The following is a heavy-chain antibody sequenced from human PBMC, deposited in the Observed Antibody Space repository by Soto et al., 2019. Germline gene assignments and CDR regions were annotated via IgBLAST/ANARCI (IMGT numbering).Heavy chain of an antibody. J-gene: IGHJ4*02. CDR2: IYYSVST. CDR1: GDSISSGGYY. Sequence: PTETLSLTCTVYGDSISSGGYYWSWIHQHPGKGLEWIGYIYYSVSTYYNPSLKSRVTISVDTSKNQFSMKLSSVTAADTAVYYCAREIHGDRSSRFECSGKENLVIVSS. CDR3: AREIHGDRSSRFEC. V-gene: IGHV4-31*03. D-gene: IGHD6-6*01.